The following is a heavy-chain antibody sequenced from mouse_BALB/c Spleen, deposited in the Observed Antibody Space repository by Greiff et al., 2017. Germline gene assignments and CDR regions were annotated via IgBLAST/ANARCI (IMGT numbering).Heavy chain of an antibody. V-gene: IGHV2-9*02. CDR1: GFSLTSYG. Sequence: VKLMESGPGLVAPSQSLSITCTVSGFSLTSYGVHWVRQPPGKGLEWLGVIWAGGSTNYNSALMSRLSISKDNSKSQVFLKMNSLQTDDTAMYYCARAHDYGSSFYAMDYWGQGTSVTVSS. J-gene: IGHJ4*01. D-gene: IGHD1-1*01. CDR2: IWAGGST. CDR3: ARAHDYGSSFYAMDY.